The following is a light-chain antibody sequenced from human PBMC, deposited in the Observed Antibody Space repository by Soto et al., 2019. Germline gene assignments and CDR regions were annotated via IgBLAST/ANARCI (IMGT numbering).Light chain of an antibody. V-gene: IGKV3-20*01. CDR1: QRVSSSY. Sequence: EIVLTQSPGTVSLSPGERATLACRASQRVSSSYLAWYQQKPGQAPRLLFYGASNRATGIPDRFSASGSGTDFTLTIRRLEPDDVAVYYCQQYGRSPPWTFGQGTKVEI. CDR3: QQYGRSPPWT. J-gene: IGKJ1*01. CDR2: GAS.